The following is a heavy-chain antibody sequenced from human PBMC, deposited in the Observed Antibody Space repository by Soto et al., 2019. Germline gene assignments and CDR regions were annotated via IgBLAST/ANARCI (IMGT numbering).Heavy chain of an antibody. J-gene: IGHJ4*02. CDR3: AKADGQQWLIPHLDN. V-gene: IGHV3-23*01. CDR2: ISCCGGSA. CDR1: GFDFKKFA. D-gene: IGHD6-19*01. Sequence: WGSLRLSCVASGFDFKKFAIAFVRHSSFEGLEWVSGISCCGGSASYADSVKGRFSIARDDSKNTVSLQLNSLRVEDTAQYYCAKADGQQWLIPHLDNWGQGTLVTVSS.